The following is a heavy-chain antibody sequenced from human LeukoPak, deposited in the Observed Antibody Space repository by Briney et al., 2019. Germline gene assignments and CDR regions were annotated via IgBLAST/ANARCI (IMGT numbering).Heavy chain of an antibody. V-gene: IGHV3-48*01. J-gene: IGHJ2*01. CDR3: ARRASLQSRNWYFDL. CDR2: ISSSSSTI. Sequence: PGGSLRLSCAASGFTFSSYSMNWVRQAPGKGLEWVSYISSSSSTIYYADSVKGRFTISRDNAKNSLYLQMNSLRAEDTAVYYCARRASLQSRNWYFDLWGRGTLVTVSS. D-gene: IGHD3-16*02. CDR1: GFTFSSYS.